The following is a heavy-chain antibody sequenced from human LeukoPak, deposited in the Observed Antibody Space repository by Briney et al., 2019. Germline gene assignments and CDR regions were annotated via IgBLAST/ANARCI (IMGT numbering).Heavy chain of an antibody. CDR3: ARVYWGGDYGDYYYYMDV. D-gene: IGHD4-17*01. V-gene: IGHV4-59*01. CDR1: GGSISSYY. CDR2: IYYGGST. Sequence: SETLSLTCSVSGGSISSYYWSWIRQPPGKGLEWIGYIYYGGSTNYNPSLKSRITISIDTSKNQFSLKLNSVTAADTAVYYCARVYWGGDYGDYYYYMDVWGKGTTVTISS. J-gene: IGHJ6*03.